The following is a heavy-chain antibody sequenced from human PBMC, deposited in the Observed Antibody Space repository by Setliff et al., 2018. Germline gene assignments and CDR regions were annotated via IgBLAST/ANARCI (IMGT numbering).Heavy chain of an antibody. CDR1: GGTFSSYA. CDR2: IIPIFGTA. CDR3: ARDPWQWLITFTSAEYFQH. V-gene: IGHV1-69*13. J-gene: IGHJ1*01. Sequence: ASVKVSCKASGGTFSSYAISWVRQAPGQGLEWMGGIIPIFGTANYAQKFQGRVTITADESTSTAYMELSSLRSEDTAVYYCARDPWQWLITFTSAEYFQHWGQGTQVTVSS. D-gene: IGHD6-19*01.